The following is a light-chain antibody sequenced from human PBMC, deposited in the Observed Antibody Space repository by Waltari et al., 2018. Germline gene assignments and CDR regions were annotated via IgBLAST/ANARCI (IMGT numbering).Light chain of an antibody. CDR2: DVS. J-gene: IGLJ2*01. CDR3: SSYTSSSTVV. Sequence: QSALTQPASVSGSPGQSITISCTGTSSDVGGYNYVSCYHQHPGKAPNLMIYDVSNRPSGVSNRFSGSKSGNTASLTISGLQAEDEADYYCSSYTSSSTVVFGGGTKLTVL. CDR1: SSDVGGYNY. V-gene: IGLV2-14*01.